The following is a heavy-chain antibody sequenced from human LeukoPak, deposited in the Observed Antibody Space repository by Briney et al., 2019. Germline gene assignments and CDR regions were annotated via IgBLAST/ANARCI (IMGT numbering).Heavy chain of an antibody. Sequence: GEALKISCKGSGYSFTSYWIGWVRQMPGKGLEGMGIIYPGDSDTRYSPSFQGQVTISADKSISTAYLQWSSLKASDTAMYYCARHSGSTTRLGYYYYMDVWAKGPRSPSP. D-gene: IGHD3-10*01. V-gene: IGHV5-51*01. J-gene: IGHJ6*03. CDR1: GYSFTSYW. CDR3: ARHSGSTTRLGYYYYMDV. CDR2: IYPGDSDT.